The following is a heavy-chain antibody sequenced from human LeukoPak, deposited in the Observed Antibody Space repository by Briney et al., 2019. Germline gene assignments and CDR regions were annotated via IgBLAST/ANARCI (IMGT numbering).Heavy chain of an antibody. CDR2: INPNSGGT. V-gene: IGHV1-2*02. J-gene: IGHJ4*02. Sequence: ASVKVSCKASGYTFTGYYMHWVRQASGQGLEWMGWINPNSGGTNYAQKFQGRVTMTRDTSISTAYMELSRLRSDDTAVYYCARDRSAEAAAGFDYWGQGTLVTVSS. CDR1: GYTFTGYY. D-gene: IGHD6-13*01. CDR3: ARDRSAEAAAGFDY.